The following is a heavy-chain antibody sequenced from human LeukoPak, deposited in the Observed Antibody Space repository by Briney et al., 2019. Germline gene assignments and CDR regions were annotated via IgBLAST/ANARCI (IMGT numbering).Heavy chain of an antibody. D-gene: IGHD5-12*01. J-gene: IGHJ2*01. V-gene: IGHV4-4*07. CDR2: IYTSGTS. Sequence: SETLSLTCTVSGGSISSYYWNWIRQPAGKGLQWIGRIYTSGTSSYNPSLESRVTISIDTSQNQFSLNLTSVTAADTAVYFCARDRGYRDTERNWYFDIWGRGTLVAVSS. CDR1: GGSISSYY. CDR3: ARDRGYRDTERNWYFDI.